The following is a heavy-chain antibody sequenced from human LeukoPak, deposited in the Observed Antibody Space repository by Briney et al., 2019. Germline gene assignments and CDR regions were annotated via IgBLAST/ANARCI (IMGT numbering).Heavy chain of an antibody. CDR1: GFTFSNVW. Sequence: GGSLRLSCTASGFTFSNVWMSWVRQVPGKGPEWVANIKTDGSDKYYVDSVKGRFTISRDNAKNSLYLQMNSLRVEDTAIYYCARDLAKARAVTAPRDYWGQGTLVTVSS. V-gene: IGHV3-7*01. D-gene: IGHD2-21*02. J-gene: IGHJ4*02. CDR2: IKTDGSDK. CDR3: ARDLAKARAVTAPRDY.